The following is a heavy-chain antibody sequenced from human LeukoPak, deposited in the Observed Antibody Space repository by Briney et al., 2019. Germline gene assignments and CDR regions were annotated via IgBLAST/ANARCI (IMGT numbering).Heavy chain of an antibody. CDR2: IKEDGSET. Sequence: GGSLRLSCAASHFTFYSYWMSWVRQAPGKGLEWVASIKEDGSETYYVDSVRGRFTISRDNAKNSLWLQMNSLRAEDTAVYYCARSATGYYWGYYYYGMDVWGQGTTVTVSS. J-gene: IGHJ6*02. V-gene: IGHV3-7*01. D-gene: IGHD3-9*01. CDR3: ARSATGYYWGYYYYGMDV. CDR1: HFTFYSYW.